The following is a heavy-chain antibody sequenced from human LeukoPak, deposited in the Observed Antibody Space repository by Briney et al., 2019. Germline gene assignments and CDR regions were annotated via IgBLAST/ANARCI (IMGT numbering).Heavy chain of an antibody. CDR2: ISINTDT. Sequence: GRSLRLSCAASGIAVTGNYMSWVRQPPGKGLEWVSFISINTDTFYADSVRGRFTISRDSSKNTLFLQMNSLRDEDSAVYYCAIAQSWDELFDSWGQGTLVTVSS. CDR3: AIAQSWDELFDS. CDR1: GIAVTGNY. J-gene: IGHJ4*02. D-gene: IGHD1-1*01. V-gene: IGHV3-53*01.